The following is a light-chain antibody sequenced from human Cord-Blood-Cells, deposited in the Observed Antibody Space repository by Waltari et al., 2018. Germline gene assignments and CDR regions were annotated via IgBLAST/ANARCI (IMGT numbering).Light chain of an antibody. V-gene: IGLV2-11*02. J-gene: IGLJ2*01. CDR2: DVS. CDR3: CSYAGSYTWV. Sequence: QSALTQPRSVSGSPGQPLTISCTGTSSHVGGYNYVSWYQQHPGKAPKLMIYDVSKRPSGVPDRFSGSKSGNTASLTISGLQAEDEADYYCCSYAGSYTWVFGGGTKLTVL. CDR1: SSHVGGYNY.